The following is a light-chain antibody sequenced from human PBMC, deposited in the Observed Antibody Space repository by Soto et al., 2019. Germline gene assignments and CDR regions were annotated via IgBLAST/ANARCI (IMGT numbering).Light chain of an antibody. CDR2: SNN. J-gene: IGLJ1*01. CDR1: SSNLGSNT. V-gene: IGLV1-44*01. Sequence: QSVLTQPPSASGTPGQRVTISCSGSSSNLGSNTVNWYQQLPGTAPKLLIYSNNQRPSGVPDRFSGSKSGTSASLAISGLESEDEADYYWAAWDDGLNGHVFGTGTKLHVL. CDR3: AAWDDGLNGHV.